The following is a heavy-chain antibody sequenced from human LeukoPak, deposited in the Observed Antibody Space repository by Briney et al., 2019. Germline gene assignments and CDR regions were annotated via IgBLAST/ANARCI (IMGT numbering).Heavy chain of an antibody. Sequence: SETLSLTCTVSGGSISSYYWSWIRQPPGKGLEWIGYIYYSGSTNYNPSLKSRVTISVDTSKNQISLKLSSVTAADTAVYYCARGQWGYYDILTGSGLSWFDPWGQGTLVTVSS. CDR1: GGSISSYY. CDR2: IYYSGST. V-gene: IGHV4-59*01. D-gene: IGHD3-9*01. J-gene: IGHJ5*02. CDR3: ARGQWGYYDILTGSGLSWFDP.